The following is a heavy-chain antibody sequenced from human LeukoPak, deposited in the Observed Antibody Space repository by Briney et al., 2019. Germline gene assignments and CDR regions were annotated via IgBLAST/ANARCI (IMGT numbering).Heavy chain of an antibody. V-gene: IGHV4-4*07. Sequence: PSETLSLTCTVSGGSISSYYWSWIRQPAGKGLEWIGRIYTSGSTNYNPSLKSRVTMSVDTSKNQFSLKLSSVTAADTAVYYCARESYGSGSYYNPSHPYYYYMDVWGKGTTVTISS. J-gene: IGHJ6*03. CDR2: IYTSGST. D-gene: IGHD3-10*01. CDR1: GGSISSYY. CDR3: ARESYGSGSYYNPSHPYYYYMDV.